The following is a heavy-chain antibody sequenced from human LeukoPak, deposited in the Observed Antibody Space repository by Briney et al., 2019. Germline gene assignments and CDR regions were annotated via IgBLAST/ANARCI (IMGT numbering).Heavy chain of an antibody. CDR3: ARDRTTYYYDSSGCNAFDI. D-gene: IGHD3-22*01. Sequence: LGGSLRLSCAASGFTFSSYAMHWVRQAPGKGVEWVANIKQDGSEKYYVDSVKGRFTISRDNAKNSLYLQMNSLRAEDTAVYYCARDRTTYYYDSSGCNAFDIWGQGTMVTVSS. J-gene: IGHJ3*02. V-gene: IGHV3-7*01. CDR2: IKQDGSEK. CDR1: GFTFSSYA.